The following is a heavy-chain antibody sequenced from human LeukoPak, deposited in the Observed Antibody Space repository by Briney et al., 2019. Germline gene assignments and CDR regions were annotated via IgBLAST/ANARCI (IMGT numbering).Heavy chain of an antibody. CDR1: GYTFTSYA. D-gene: IGHD6-19*01. Sequence: ASVKVSCKASGYTFTSYAMHWVRQAPGQRLEWMGWINAGNGNTKYSQKFQGRVTITRGTSASTAYMELSSLRSEDTAVYYCARDRAPIAVAGDFDYWGQGTLVTVSS. V-gene: IGHV1-3*01. CDR3: ARDRAPIAVAGDFDY. CDR2: INAGNGNT. J-gene: IGHJ4*02.